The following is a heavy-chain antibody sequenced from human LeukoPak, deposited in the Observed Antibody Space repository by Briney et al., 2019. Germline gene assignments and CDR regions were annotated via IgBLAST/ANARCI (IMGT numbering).Heavy chain of an antibody. CDR1: GGTFSSYA. CDR2: IIPIFGTA. Sequence: GASVKVSCKASGGTFSSYAISWVRQAPGQGLEWMGGIIPIFGTANYAQKFQGRVTITADESTSTAYMELSSLRSEDTAVYYCARDTYYYDRPTGGFDPWGQGTLVTVSS. CDR3: ARDTYYYDRPTGGFDP. V-gene: IGHV1-69*01. J-gene: IGHJ5*02. D-gene: IGHD3-22*01.